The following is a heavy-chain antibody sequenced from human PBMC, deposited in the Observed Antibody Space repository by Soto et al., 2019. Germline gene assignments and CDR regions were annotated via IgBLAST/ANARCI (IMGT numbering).Heavy chain of an antibody. V-gene: IGHV2-5*02. J-gene: IGHJ3*02. CDR1: GFSLSTHRVG. CDR2: IYHDDDK. D-gene: IGHD4-17*01. CDR3: AHAPHPLRDDAFDI. Sequence: SGPTLVNPTQTLTLTCTFSGFSLSTHRVGVGWIRHTPGKALQWVALIYHDDDKRYSPSLKNRVTITKDTSNNQVVLTMTNMDPVDTATYFCAHAPHPLRDDAFDIWGQGTMVNVSS.